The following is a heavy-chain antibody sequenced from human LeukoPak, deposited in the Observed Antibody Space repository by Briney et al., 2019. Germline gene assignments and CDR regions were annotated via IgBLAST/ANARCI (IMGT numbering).Heavy chain of an antibody. Sequence: GGSLRLSCAASGFTFSYYTMHWVRQAPGKGLEWVAVIWYDGSNKYYADSVKGRFTISRDNSKNTLYLQMNSLRAEDTAVYYCARSGGDAFDIWGQGTMVTVSS. D-gene: IGHD3-10*01. J-gene: IGHJ3*02. CDR2: IWYDGSNK. CDR3: ARSGGDAFDI. CDR1: GFTFSYYT. V-gene: IGHV3-33*08.